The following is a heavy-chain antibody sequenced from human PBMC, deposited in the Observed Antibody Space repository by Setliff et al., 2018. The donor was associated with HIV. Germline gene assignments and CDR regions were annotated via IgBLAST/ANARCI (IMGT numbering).Heavy chain of an antibody. Sequence: QPGGSLRLSCAVSGFTVSDHDMDWVRQVPGKGLEWVGRIRYKDIGLGADYAASVKGRFTISRDDSRNLLYLQMNSLKAEDTAVYLCGAFLRGYPYWGRGTLVTVSS. CDR2: IRYKDIGLGA. CDR1: GFTVSDHD. CDR3: GAFLRGYPY. V-gene: IGHV3-72*01. J-gene: IGHJ4*02. D-gene: IGHD3-22*01.